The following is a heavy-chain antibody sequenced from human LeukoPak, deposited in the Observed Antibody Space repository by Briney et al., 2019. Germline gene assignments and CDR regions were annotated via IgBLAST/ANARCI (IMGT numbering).Heavy chain of an antibody. CDR1: GFTFSSYA. V-gene: IGHV3-23*01. D-gene: IGHD6-13*01. CDR2: ISGSGGNT. CDR3: ARAERYSSIDGMDV. Sequence: GRFLRLSCAASGFTFSSYAMNWVRQAPGKGLEWVSAISGSGGNTYYADSVKGRFTISRDNSKNTLYLQMNSLRAEDTAVYYCARAERYSSIDGMDVWGQGTTVTVSS. J-gene: IGHJ6*02.